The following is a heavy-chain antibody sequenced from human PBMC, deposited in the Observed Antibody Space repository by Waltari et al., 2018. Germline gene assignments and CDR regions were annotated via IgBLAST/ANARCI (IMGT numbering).Heavy chain of an antibody. Sequence: QVQLVQSGAEVKKPGASVTVSCKASGYTFTSYDINWVRPATGQGLEWMGWVNPNSGNTGYAQKFQGRVTITRNTAIGTAYMELSSLRSEDTAVYYCAGGGVVVPAAYDYWVQGTLVTVSS. V-gene: IGHV1-8*03. CDR2: VNPNSGNT. D-gene: IGHD2-2*01. CDR3: AGGGVVVPAAYDY. J-gene: IGHJ4*02. CDR1: GYTFTSYD.